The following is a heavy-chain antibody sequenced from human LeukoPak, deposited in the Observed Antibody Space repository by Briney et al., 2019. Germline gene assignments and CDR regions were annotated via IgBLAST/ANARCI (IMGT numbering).Heavy chain of an antibody. CDR2: ISSSRSYI. Sequence: PGGSLRLSCAASGFTFSSYSMNWVRQAPGKGLEWVSFISSSRSYIYYADSVKGRFTISRDNAKNSLYLQMNSLRAEDTAVYYCAREGWRGAFDIWGQGTMVTVSS. D-gene: IGHD6-19*01. V-gene: IGHV3-21*01. J-gene: IGHJ3*02. CDR3: AREGWRGAFDI. CDR1: GFTFSSYS.